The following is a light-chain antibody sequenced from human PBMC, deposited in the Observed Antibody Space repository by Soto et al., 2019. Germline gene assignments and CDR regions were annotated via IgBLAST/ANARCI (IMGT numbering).Light chain of an antibody. Sequence: DIQMTQSPSTLSASVGDRVTITCRASQSISSWLAWYQQKPGKAPKLLIYKASTLQSGVPSRFSGSGSGTEFTLAISSLQPDDCATYYCQQYNDNWTFGQGTKVE. CDR3: QQYNDNWT. CDR2: KAS. J-gene: IGKJ1*01. V-gene: IGKV1-5*03. CDR1: QSISSW.